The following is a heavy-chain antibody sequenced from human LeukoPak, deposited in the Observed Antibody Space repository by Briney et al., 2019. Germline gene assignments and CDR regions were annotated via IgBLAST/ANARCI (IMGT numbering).Heavy chain of an antibody. V-gene: IGHV3-23*01. CDR1: GFTFNDAW. D-gene: IGHD6-19*01. J-gene: IGHJ4*01. Sequence: PGGSLRLSCAASGFTFNDAWMTWVRQAPGKGLEWVSTLSGSGITTYYADSVKGRFTISRDNSKNTLYLQMNSLRAEDTAVYYCAKGIYSSGWSYFDYWGHGTLVTVSS. CDR2: LSGSGITT. CDR3: AKGIYSSGWSYFDY.